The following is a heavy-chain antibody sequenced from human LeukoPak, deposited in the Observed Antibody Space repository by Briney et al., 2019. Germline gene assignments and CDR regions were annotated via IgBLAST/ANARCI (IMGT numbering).Heavy chain of an antibody. D-gene: IGHD5-24*01. Sequence: ASETLSLTCTVSGVSISSNYWSWIRQPPGKGLEWIGHIYNGGSTNYNPSLKSRVTISVDTSKNQFSLKLTSVTAADTAVYYCATLRDGYEFDYWGQGTLVTVSS. CDR3: ATLRDGYEFDY. J-gene: IGHJ4*02. V-gene: IGHV4-59*01. CDR1: GVSISSNY. CDR2: IYNGGST.